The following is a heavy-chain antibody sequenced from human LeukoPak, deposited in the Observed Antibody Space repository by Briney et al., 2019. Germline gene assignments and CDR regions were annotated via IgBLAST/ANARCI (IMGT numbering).Heavy chain of an antibody. CDR3: ARQVDTTMALPDY. D-gene: IGHD5-18*01. J-gene: IGHJ4*02. CDR2: ISTYNYNT. Sequence: ASVKVSCKTSGYTFTSYGVSWVRQAPEQRLEWMGWISTYNYNTNYAQKFRGRVTLTKDTSTSTVYMELRSLRSDDTAIYYCARQVDTTMALPDYWGQGTLVTVSS. V-gene: IGHV1-18*01. CDR1: GYTFTSYG.